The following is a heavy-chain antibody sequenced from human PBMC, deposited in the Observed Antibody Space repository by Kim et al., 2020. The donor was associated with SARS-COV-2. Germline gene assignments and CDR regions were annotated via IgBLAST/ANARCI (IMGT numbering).Heavy chain of an antibody. Sequence: GGSLRLSCAASGFTFSSYGMHWVRQAPGKGLEWVAVISYDGSNKYYADSVKGRFTISRDNSKNTLYLQMNSLRAEDTAVYYCAKDRSKTGYSSSWGLRAFSPPPGEYGYWGQGTLVTVSS. CDR3: AKDRSKTGYSSSWGLRAFSPPPGEYGY. CDR1: GFTFSSYG. D-gene: IGHD6-13*01. V-gene: IGHV3-30*18. J-gene: IGHJ4*02. CDR2: ISYDGSNK.